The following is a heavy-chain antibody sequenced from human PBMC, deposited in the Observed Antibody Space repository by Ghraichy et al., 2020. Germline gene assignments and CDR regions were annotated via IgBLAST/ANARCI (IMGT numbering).Heavy chain of an antibody. CDR2: IGGGGGST. CDR1: RFTFSGYA. D-gene: IGHD3-16*02. J-gene: IGHJ3*02. CDR3: AKDGDPIVTFGGVIAPWNAFAI. Sequence: LSLTCAASRFTFSGYAMSWVRQAPGKGLEWVSLIGGGGGSTYYADSAKGRFTISRDNSKNTLYLQMNSLRVEDTAVYYCAKDGDPIVTFGGVIAPWNAFAIWGQATMVTVSS. V-gene: IGHV3-23*01.